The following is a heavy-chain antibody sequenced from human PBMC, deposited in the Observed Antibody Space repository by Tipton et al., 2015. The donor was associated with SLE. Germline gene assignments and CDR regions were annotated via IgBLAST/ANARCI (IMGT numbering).Heavy chain of an antibody. D-gene: IGHD6-13*01. CDR1: GFTFGDYS. CDR3: AKGRSSTWYVDF. CDR2: IRSKAYGGTT. Sequence: SLRLSCPASGFTFGDYSMSWVRQAPGKGLEWVGFIRSKAYGGTTEYAASVKGRFTISRDDSKSIAYLQMNSLKTEDTALYYCAKGRSSTWYVDFWGQGTLVTVSS. J-gene: IGHJ4*02. V-gene: IGHV3-49*04.